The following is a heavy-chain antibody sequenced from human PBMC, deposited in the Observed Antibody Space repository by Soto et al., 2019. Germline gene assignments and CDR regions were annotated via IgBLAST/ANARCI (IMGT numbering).Heavy chain of an antibody. Sequence: ASVKVSCKASGYSFTNNDVSWVRQATGQGLEWMGWMNPGSGDTGHAQKFQGRVTMTRDISIATAYMELSSLRSDDTAIYYCARMETFGSLNWFDPWGQGTLVTVSS. J-gene: IGHJ5*02. V-gene: IGHV1-8*01. CDR2: MNPGSGDT. D-gene: IGHD3-16*01. CDR3: ARMETFGSLNWFDP. CDR1: GYSFTNND.